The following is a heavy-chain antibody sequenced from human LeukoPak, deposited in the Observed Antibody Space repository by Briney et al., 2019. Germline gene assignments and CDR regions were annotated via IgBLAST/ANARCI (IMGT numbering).Heavy chain of an antibody. CDR3: VKCGGNCWGHLFDH. D-gene: IGHD2-21*02. Sequence: GGSLRLSRAASGFTFNSYAMTCVRQAPGKGLEWVSAISGSGGDTEYADSVKGRFTISRDNSKNTLYLQMNSLRAEDTAVYYCVKCGGNCWGHLFDHWGQGTLVTVSS. J-gene: IGHJ5*02. V-gene: IGHV3-23*01. CDR1: GFTFNSYA. CDR2: ISGSGGDT.